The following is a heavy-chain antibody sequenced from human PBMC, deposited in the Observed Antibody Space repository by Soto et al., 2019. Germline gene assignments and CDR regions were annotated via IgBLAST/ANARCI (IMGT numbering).Heavy chain of an antibody. Sequence: QVQLQESGPGLVKPSQTLSLTCTVSGYSISSSDNYWSWIRQHPGKGLEWIGYIYNGGDTYYNPSLRGRLTISLDTSRNLFSLRLSSVTAADTAVYYCATSSWKRLWADFWGQGTLVTVSS. J-gene: IGHJ4*02. CDR2: IYNGGDT. CDR1: GYSISSSDNY. CDR3: ATSSWKRLWADF. D-gene: IGHD5-18*01. V-gene: IGHV4-31*03.